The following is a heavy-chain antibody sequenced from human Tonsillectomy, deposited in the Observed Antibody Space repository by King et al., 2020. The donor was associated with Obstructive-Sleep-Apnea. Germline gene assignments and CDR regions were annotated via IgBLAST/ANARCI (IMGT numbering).Heavy chain of an antibody. Sequence: VQLVESGGGVVQPGRSLRLSCAASGFTFSSYPMHWGRQAPGKGLEWVAVISYDGSNKYYADSVKGRFTISRNNSKNTLYLQINSLRAEDTAVYYCARDRRYCSSTSCYTLYGMDVWCQGTTVTVSS. D-gene: IGHD2-2*02. J-gene: IGHJ6*02. CDR1: GFTFSSYP. V-gene: IGHV3-30*04. CDR3: ARDRRYCSSTSCYTLYGMDV. CDR2: ISYDGSNK.